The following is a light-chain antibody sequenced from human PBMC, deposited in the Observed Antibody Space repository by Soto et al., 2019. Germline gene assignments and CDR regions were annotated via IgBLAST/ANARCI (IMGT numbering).Light chain of an antibody. CDR1: QDISKF. J-gene: IGKJ5*01. CDR3: QQHDDLPRT. Sequence: DIQMTQSPSSLSASVGDRVTITCQASQDISKFVNWYQQKPGRAPNLLIYEVSNLKTGVASRFSGDGSGTNFMLFINNVQPEDVATYYCQQHDDLPRTFGQGTRLEIK. CDR2: EVS. V-gene: IGKV1-33*01.